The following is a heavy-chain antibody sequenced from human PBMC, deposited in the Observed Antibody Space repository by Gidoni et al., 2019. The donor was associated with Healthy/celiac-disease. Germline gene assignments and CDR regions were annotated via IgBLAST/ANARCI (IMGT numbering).Heavy chain of an antibody. CDR2: IYYSGST. D-gene: IGHD2-15*01. Sequence: QLQLQESGPGLVKPSETLSLTCTVSGGSISSSSYYWGWIRQPPGKGLEWIGSIYYSGSTYYNPSRKSRVTISVDTSKNQFSLKLSSVTAADTAVYYCARHAGYCSGGSCYPYYFDYWGQGTLVTVSS. V-gene: IGHV4-39*01. CDR3: ARHAGYCSGGSCYPYYFDY. J-gene: IGHJ4*02. CDR1: GGSISSSSYY.